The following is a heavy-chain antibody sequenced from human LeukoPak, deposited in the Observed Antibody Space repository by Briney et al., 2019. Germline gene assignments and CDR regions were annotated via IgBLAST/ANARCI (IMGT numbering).Heavy chain of an antibody. CDR2: IIPIFGTT. J-gene: IGHJ6*03. D-gene: IGHD2-2*01. Sequence: GASVKVSCKASGGTFNSYAISWVRQAPGQGFEWMGGIIPIFGTTNYARKFRGRVTLTADKSTRTAYMELSSLRSEDTAVYYCARDKYCSSTSCYGRYCSGGSCYMGGDYYYYMDVWGKGTTVTVSS. CDR3: ARDKYCSSTSCYGRYCSGGSCYMGGDYYYYMDV. CDR1: GGTFNSYA. V-gene: IGHV1-69*06.